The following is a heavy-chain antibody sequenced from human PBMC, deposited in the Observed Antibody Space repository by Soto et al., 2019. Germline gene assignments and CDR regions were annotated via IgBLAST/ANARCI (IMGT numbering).Heavy chain of an antibody. CDR2: VNERGTS. D-gene: IGHD3-16*01. V-gene: IGHV4-34*01. CDR1: GGSFSLFY. Sequence: PSXTLSLTCGVSGGSFSLFYWSWIRQAPGMGLEWIGQVNERGTSEYNPALKSRVSISVDASKKQFTLKLNSVTAADTAVYYCAKDYGEGAFDIWGQGTMVTVSS. CDR3: AKDYGEGAFDI. J-gene: IGHJ3*02.